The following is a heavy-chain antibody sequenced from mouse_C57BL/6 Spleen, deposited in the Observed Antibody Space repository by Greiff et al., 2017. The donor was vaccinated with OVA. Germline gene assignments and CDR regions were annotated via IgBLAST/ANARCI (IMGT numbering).Heavy chain of an antibody. CDR1: GYTFTSYW. CDR2: IHPSDSDT. J-gene: IGHJ4*01. V-gene: IGHV1-74*01. CDR3: EKGPMAD. Sequence: QVQLQQPGAELVKPGASVKVSCKASGYTFTSYWMHWVKQRPGQGLEWIGRIHPSDSDTNYNQKFKGKATLTVDKSSSTAYMQLSSLASEDSAGDYCEKGPMADWGQGTSVTVSS.